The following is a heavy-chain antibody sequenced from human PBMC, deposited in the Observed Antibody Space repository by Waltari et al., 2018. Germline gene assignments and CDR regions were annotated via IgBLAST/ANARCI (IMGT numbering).Heavy chain of an antibody. CDR3: ARVGYPSSSLAFDI. Sequence: EVQLVESGGGLVQPGGSLRLSCAASGFNFNDYWMHWIRQAPGQGLVWGKHISKDGTIRTQADSGKGRFTSSRDNTKNTWYLQMNSLRPEDTAVYYCARVGYPSSSLAFDIWGQGTMVTVSS. D-gene: IGHD6-6*01. CDR1: GFNFNDYW. J-gene: IGHJ3*02. V-gene: IGHV3-74*01. CDR2: ISKDGTIR.